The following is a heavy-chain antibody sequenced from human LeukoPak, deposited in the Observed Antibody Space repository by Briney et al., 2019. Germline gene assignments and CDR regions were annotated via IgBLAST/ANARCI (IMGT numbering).Heavy chain of an antibody. Sequence: GASVTVSCKASGYTFTGYYMHWVRQAPGQGLEWMGWINPNSGGTNYAQKFQGRVTMTRDTSISTAYMELSRLRSDDTAVYYCARTMRERMVRGFNDAFDIWGQGTMVTVSS. CDR3: ARTMRERMVRGFNDAFDI. J-gene: IGHJ3*02. D-gene: IGHD3-10*01. V-gene: IGHV1-2*02. CDR1: GYTFTGYY. CDR2: INPNSGGT.